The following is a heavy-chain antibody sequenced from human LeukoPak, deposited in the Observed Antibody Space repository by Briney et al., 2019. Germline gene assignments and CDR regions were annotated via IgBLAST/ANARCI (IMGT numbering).Heavy chain of an antibody. V-gene: IGHV1-2*02. Sequence: ASVKVSCKASGYTFTGYYMHWVRQAPGQGLEWMGWINPNSGGTNYAQKFQGRVTMTRDTSISTAYMELSRLRSDDTAVYYCARGGYDSSGYYRPNWFDPWGQGTLVTVSS. D-gene: IGHD3-22*01. CDR2: INPNSGGT. CDR3: ARGGYDSSGYYRPNWFDP. J-gene: IGHJ5*02. CDR1: GYTFTGYY.